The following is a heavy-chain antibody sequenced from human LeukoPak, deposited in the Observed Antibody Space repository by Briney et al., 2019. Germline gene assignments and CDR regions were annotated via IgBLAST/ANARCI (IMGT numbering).Heavy chain of an antibody. V-gene: IGHV4-4*07. D-gene: IGHD1-1*01. CDR2: IYTGGST. CDR1: GGSFSSYY. CDR3: ARGSGTTMDK. Sequence: PSETLSLTCTVSGGSFSSYYWSWIRQPAGKGLEWIGRIYTGGSTNYNPSLKSRVMMSVDTSRSQFSLKLSSVTAADTAVYYCARGSGTTMDKWGQGTLVTVSS. J-gene: IGHJ1*01.